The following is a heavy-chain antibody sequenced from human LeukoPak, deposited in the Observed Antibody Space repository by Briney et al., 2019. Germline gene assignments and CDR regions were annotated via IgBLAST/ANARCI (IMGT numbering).Heavy chain of an antibody. V-gene: IGHV3-15*01. CDR1: GFTFSNAW. Sequence: PGGSLRLSCAASGFTFSNAWMSWVRQAPGKGLEWVGRIKSKTDGGTTDYAAPVKGRFTTSRDDSKNTLYLQMNSLKTEDTAVYYCTTSQWWPHNSFDYWGQGTLVTVSS. J-gene: IGHJ4*02. D-gene: IGHD2-15*01. CDR2: IKSKTDGGTT. CDR3: TTSQWWPHNSFDY.